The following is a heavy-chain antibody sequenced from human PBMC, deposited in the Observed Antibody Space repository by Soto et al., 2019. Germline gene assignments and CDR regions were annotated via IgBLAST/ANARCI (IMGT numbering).Heavy chain of an antibody. CDR3: AKSDVPTIAAPDY. D-gene: IGHD5-12*01. CDR2: IWYDGSNK. CDR1: GFTFSSYG. J-gene: IGHJ4*02. V-gene: IGHV3-33*06. Sequence: PGGSLRLSCVGSGFTFSSYGMYWVRQAPGKGPDWVAVIWYDGSNKYYADSVKGRFTISRDNSKNTLYLQMNSLRAEDTAVYYCAKSDVPTIAAPDYWGQGAPVSVSS.